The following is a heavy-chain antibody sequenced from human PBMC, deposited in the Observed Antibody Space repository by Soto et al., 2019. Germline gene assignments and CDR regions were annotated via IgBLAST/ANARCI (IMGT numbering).Heavy chain of an antibody. D-gene: IGHD2-21*01. CDR3: GRVVEGGTRHNGPES. Sequence: SETLSLTCTVSGVSIHNSHSFWAWIRQPPGKGLQFIASVYHNGGAHYNSSLKSRGTISVDTANNQVSLRMRSLTATDAAFYYCGRVVEGGTRHNGPESWGQGILVTVSS. CDR1: GVSIHNSHSF. V-gene: IGHV4-39*01. CDR2: VYHNGGA. J-gene: IGHJ5*02.